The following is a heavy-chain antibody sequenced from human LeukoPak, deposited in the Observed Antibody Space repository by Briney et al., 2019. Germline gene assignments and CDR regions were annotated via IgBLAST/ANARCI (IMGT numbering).Heavy chain of an antibody. CDR1: GGTFSSYA. CDR2: IIPILGIA. D-gene: IGHD1-26*01. J-gene: IGHJ6*02. V-gene: IGHV1-69*04. CDR3: ARDKGVGATLRSYGMDV. Sequence: SVKVSCKASGGTFSSYAISWVRQAPGQGLEWMGRIIPILGIANYAQKFQGRVTITADKSTSTAYMELSSLRSEDTAVYYCARDKGVGATLRSYGMDVWGQGTTVTVSS.